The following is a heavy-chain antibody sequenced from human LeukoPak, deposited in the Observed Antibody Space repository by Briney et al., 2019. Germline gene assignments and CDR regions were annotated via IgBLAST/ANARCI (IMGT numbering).Heavy chain of an antibody. CDR2: IYSGGST. D-gene: IGHD1-26*01. Sequence: GGSLRLSCAASEFSVGSNYMTWVRQAPGKGLEWVSLIYSGGSTYYADSVKGRFTISRDNSKSTLSLQMNSLRAEDTAVYYCARGGVGVTLISWSDYWGQGTLVTVSS. J-gene: IGHJ4*02. CDR1: EFSVGSNY. CDR3: ARGGVGVTLISWSDY. V-gene: IGHV3-66*01.